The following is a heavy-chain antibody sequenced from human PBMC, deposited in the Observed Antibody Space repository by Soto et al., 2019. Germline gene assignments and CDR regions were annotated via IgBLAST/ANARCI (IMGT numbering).Heavy chain of an antibody. Sequence: QVQLVESGGGVVQPGRSLRLSCAASGFTFSSYGMHWVRQAPGKGLEWVAVIWYDGSNKYYADSVKGRFTISRDNSKNTLYLQMNSLRAEDTAVYYCARAPLRTAMVHDYFDYWGQGTLVTVSS. D-gene: IGHD5-18*01. CDR2: IWYDGSNK. V-gene: IGHV3-33*01. CDR1: GFTFSSYG. J-gene: IGHJ4*02. CDR3: ARAPLRTAMVHDYFDY.